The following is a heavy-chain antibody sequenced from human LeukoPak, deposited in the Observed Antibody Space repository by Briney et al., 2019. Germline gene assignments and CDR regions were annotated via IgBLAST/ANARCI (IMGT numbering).Heavy chain of an antibody. J-gene: IGHJ5*02. Sequence: PKASVKVSCKAFGYTFTSYGISWVRQAPGQGLEWMGWISAYNGNTNYAQKLQGRVTMTTDTSTSTAYMELRSLRSDDTAVYYCAIVVVPRWWFDPWGQGTLVTVSS. D-gene: IGHD3-22*01. V-gene: IGHV1-18*01. CDR2: ISAYNGNT. CDR3: AIVVVPRWWFDP. CDR1: GYTFTSYG.